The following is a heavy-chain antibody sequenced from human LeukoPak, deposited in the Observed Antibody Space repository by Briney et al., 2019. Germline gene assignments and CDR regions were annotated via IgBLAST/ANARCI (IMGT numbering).Heavy chain of an antibody. CDR1: GYTFTGYY. V-gene: IGHV1-2*02. CDR3: ARVDYYYDSSGEARAFDI. D-gene: IGHD3-22*01. CDR2: INPNSGGT. Sequence: ASVKVSCKASGYTFTGYYMHWVRQAPGQGLEWMGWINPNSGGTNYAQKFQGRVTMTRDTSISTAYMELSRLRSDDTAVYYCARVDYYYDSSGEARAFDIWGQGTMVTVSS. J-gene: IGHJ3*02.